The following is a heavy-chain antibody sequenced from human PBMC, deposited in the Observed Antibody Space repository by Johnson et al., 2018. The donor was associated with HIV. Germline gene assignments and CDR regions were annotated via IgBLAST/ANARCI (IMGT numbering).Heavy chain of an antibody. D-gene: IGHD6-6*01. V-gene: IGHV3-11*04. Sequence: QVQLVESGGGLVKPGGSLRLSCAGSGFTFSDHYMSWVRQAPGKGLEWVSYISSSGSTIYYADSVKGRFTISRDNSKNTLYLQMSSLRVEDTAVYCCARVRIIYSSSSHAFDIWGQGTMVTVSS. CDR1: GFTFSDHY. CDR2: ISSSGSTI. CDR3: ARVRIIYSSSSHAFDI. J-gene: IGHJ3*02.